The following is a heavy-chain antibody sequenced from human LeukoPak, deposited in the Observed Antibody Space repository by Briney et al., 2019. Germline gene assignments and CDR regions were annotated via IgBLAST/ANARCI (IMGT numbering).Heavy chain of an antibody. J-gene: IGHJ4*02. D-gene: IGHD1-26*01. CDR2: INNDGSRT. V-gene: IGHV3-74*01. CDR3: ARLSGSYNEGR. Sequence: PGGSLRLSCAASGFTFREYWTFWVRQAPGKGLMWVSHINNDGSRTNYADSVKGRFTVARDNAKNTLYLQMDSLRADDTAVYYCARLSGSYNEGRWGQGTLVTVSS. CDR1: GFTFREYW.